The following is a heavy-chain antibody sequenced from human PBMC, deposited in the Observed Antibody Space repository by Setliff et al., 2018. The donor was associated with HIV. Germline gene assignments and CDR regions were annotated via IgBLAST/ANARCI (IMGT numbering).Heavy chain of an antibody. D-gene: IGHD3-10*01. CDR1: GGSISSGSYS. J-gene: IGHJ6*02. CDR3: ARHSYYASGSYSYYDGMDV. V-gene: IGHV4-31*03. CDR2: IYYSGIS. Sequence: PSETLSLTCTVSGGSISSGSYSWSWIRQHPGKGLEWIGYIYYSGISYYNPSLNSRVAISVDTSKNQLSLKLRSVTAADTAVYYCARHSYYASGSYSYYDGMDVWGQGTTVTVSS.